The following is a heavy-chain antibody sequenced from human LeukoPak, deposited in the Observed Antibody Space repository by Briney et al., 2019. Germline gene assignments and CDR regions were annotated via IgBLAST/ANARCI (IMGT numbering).Heavy chain of an antibody. J-gene: IGHJ4*02. CDR3: AREEGAN. V-gene: IGHV3-7*01. CDR2: IKQDGSEK. D-gene: IGHD1-26*01. CDR1: GFTFSSYS. Sequence: GGSLRLSCAASGFTFSSYSMNWVRQAPGKGLEWVANIKQDGSEKYYVDSVKGRFTISRDNAKNSLYLQMNSLRAEDTAVYYCAREEGANWGQGTLVTVSS.